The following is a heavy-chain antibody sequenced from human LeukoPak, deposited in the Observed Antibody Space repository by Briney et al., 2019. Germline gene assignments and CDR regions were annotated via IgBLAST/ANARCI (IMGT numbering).Heavy chain of an antibody. V-gene: IGHV4-59*01. J-gene: IGHJ6*02. CDR3: ARYSEYYDSSGYSFPYGMDV. CDR1: GDSISSYY. D-gene: IGHD3-22*01. Sequence: SETLSLTCTVSGDSISSYYWSWIRQPPGKGLEWIGYIYYSGSTNYNPSLKSRVTISIDTSKNQFSLKLSSVTAADTAVYYCARYSEYYDSSGYSFPYGMDVWGQGTTVTVSS. CDR2: IYYSGST.